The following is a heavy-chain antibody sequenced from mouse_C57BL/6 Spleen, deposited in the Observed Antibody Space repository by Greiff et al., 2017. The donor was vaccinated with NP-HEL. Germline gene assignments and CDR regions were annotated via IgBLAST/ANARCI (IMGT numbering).Heavy chain of an antibody. J-gene: IGHJ2*01. CDR2: IYPSDSET. CDR3: ARQGSSGYAYFDY. V-gene: IGHV1-61*01. D-gene: IGHD3-2*02. CDR1: GYTFTSYW. Sequence: QVQLQQPGAELVRPGSSVKLSCKASGYTFTSYWMDWVKQRPGHGLEWIGNIYPSDSETHYNQKFKDKATLTVDKSSSTAYMQLSSLSSVDSAVYYCARQGSSGYAYFDYWGQGTTLTVSS.